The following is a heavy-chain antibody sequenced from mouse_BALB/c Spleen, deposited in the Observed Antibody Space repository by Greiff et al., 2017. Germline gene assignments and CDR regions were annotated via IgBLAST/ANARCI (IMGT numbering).Heavy chain of an antibody. J-gene: IGHJ1*01. Sequence: QVQLKESGPGLVQPSQSLSITCTVSGFSLTSYGVHWVRQSPGKGLEWLGVIWSGGSTDYNAAFISRLSISKDNSKSQVFFKMNSLQANDTAIYYCARANDYDRGYWYFDVWGGDHGHRLL. V-gene: IGHV2-2*02. D-gene: IGHD2-4*01. CDR2: IWSGGST. CDR1: GFSLTSYG. CDR3: ARANDYDRGYWYFDV.